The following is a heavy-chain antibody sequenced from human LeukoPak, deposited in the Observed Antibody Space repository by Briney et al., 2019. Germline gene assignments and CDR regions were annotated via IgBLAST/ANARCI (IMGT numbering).Heavy chain of an antibody. J-gene: IGHJ4*02. Sequence: GGSLRLSCAASGFTFSNYAMSWVRQAPGKGLEWVSAISGSGGTTYYADSVKGRFTISRDNSKNTLYLQMNSLRAEDTAVYYCAKDGHCSGGSCYGSYFDYWGQGTLVTVSS. V-gene: IGHV3-23*01. CDR3: AKDGHCSGGSCYGSYFDY. CDR2: ISGSGGTT. D-gene: IGHD2-15*01. CDR1: GFTFSNYA.